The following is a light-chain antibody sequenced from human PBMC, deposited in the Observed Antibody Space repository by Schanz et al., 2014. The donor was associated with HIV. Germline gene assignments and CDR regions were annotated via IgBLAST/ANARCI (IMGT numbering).Light chain of an antibody. Sequence: QSVLTQPPSASGTPGQRVTISCSGSTSNIGSNHVDWYQQLPGTAPRLLIQANNQRPSGVPDRFSGSKSGTSASLAISGLQSEDEGDYYCASWDDSLNGVVFGGGTKLTVL. J-gene: IGLJ2*01. CDR2: ANN. CDR1: TSNIGSNH. V-gene: IGLV1-44*01. CDR3: ASWDDSLNGVV.